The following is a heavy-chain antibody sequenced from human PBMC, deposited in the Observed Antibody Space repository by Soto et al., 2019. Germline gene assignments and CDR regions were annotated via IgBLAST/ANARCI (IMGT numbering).Heavy chain of an antibody. D-gene: IGHD3-3*01. V-gene: IGHV1-24*01. CDR3: ATSPTITIFGVVTLGMDV. Sequence: ASVKVSCKVSGDTLTKISMHWVRQAPGKGLEWMGGFDPEDGETIYAQKFQGRVTMTEDTSTDTAYMELSSLRSEDAAVYYCATSPTITIFGVVTLGMDVWGQGTTVTVS. CDR1: GDTLTKIS. J-gene: IGHJ6*02. CDR2: FDPEDGET.